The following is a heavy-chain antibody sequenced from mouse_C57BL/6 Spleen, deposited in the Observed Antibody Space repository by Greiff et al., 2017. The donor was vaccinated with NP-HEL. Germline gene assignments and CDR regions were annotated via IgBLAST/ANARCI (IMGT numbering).Heavy chain of an antibody. CDR1: GFTFSSYG. Sequence: VQLKESGGDLVKPGGSLKLSCAASGFTFSSYGMSWVRQTPDKRLEWVATISSGGSYTYYPDSVKGRFTISRDNAKNTLYLQMSSLKSEDTAMYYFARHPHYDDDGAWFAYWGQGTLVTVSA. J-gene: IGHJ3*01. CDR3: ARHPHYDDDGAWFAY. D-gene: IGHD2-4*01. CDR2: ISSGGSYT. V-gene: IGHV5-6*01.